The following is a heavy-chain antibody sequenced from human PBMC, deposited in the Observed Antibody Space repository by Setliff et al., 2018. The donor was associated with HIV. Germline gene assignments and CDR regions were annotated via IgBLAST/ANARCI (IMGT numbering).Heavy chain of an antibody. CDR2: INDSGDT. D-gene: IGHD1-26*01. J-gene: IGHJ1*01. CDR1: GWPLSGYC. V-gene: IGHV4-34*01. CDR3: TRGPARRYPGSTVYGL. Sequence: LPETLSLTCGLYGWPLSGYCWTWIRQSPEKGLEWIGEINDSGDTKYNPSLMSRLSMSVEKSTTEFSLKVTSLTAADTAVHFCTRGPARRYPGSTVYGLWGQGTPVTVSS.